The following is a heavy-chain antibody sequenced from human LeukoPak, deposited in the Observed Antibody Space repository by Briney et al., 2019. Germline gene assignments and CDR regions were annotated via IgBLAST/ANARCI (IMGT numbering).Heavy chain of an antibody. V-gene: IGHV3-21*06. CDR1: GFTFSNYV. Sequence: GGSLRLSCATSGFTFSNYVMTWVRQAPGKGLEWVSSIRNNGLGTHYADSVKGRFTISRDNAKNSLYLQLNSLRVEDTAVYYCKSGGAAPGSFDNWGQGTLVTVSP. J-gene: IGHJ4*02. D-gene: IGHD6-13*01. CDR2: IRNNGLGT. CDR3: KSGGAAPGSFDN.